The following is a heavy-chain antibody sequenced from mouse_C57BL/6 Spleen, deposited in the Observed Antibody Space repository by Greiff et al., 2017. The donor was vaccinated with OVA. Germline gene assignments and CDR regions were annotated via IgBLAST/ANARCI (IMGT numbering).Heavy chain of an antibody. Sequence: VQLQQSGPELVKPGASVKIPCKASGYTFTDYNMDWVKQSHGKSLEWIGDINPNNGGTIYNQKFKGKATLTVDKSSSTAYMELRSLTSEDTAVYYCARGGYGNYGDYFDYWGQGTTLTVSS. D-gene: IGHD2-1*01. CDR3: ARGGYGNYGDYFDY. V-gene: IGHV1-18*01. J-gene: IGHJ2*01. CDR2: INPNNGGT. CDR1: GYTFTDYN.